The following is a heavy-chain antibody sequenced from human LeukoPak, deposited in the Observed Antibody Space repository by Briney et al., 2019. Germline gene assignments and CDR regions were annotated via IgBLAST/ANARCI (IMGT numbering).Heavy chain of an antibody. D-gene: IGHD6-19*01. Sequence: GGSLRLSCAASGFTFDDYAMHWVRQAPGKGLEWVSGISWNSGNIGYADFVKGRFTISRDNAKNSLYLQMNSLRAEDTALYYCAKDIEYDVAGFDYWGQGTLVTVSS. CDR1: GFTFDDYA. V-gene: IGHV3-9*01. CDR2: ISWNSGNI. CDR3: AKDIEYDVAGFDY. J-gene: IGHJ4*02.